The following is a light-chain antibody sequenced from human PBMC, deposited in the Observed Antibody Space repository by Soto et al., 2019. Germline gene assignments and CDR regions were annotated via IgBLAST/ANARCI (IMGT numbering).Light chain of an antibody. CDR2: GNS. J-gene: IGLJ1*01. Sequence: QSVLTQPPSVSGAPGQRVTISCTGSNSNIGAGYDVHWYQQLPGTAPKLLIYGNSNRPSGVPDRFSGSKSGTSASLTITGLQAEDEADYYCQSYDSSLIVSEVFGTGTKVTVL. CDR1: NSNIGAGYD. CDR3: QSYDSSLIVSEV. V-gene: IGLV1-40*01.